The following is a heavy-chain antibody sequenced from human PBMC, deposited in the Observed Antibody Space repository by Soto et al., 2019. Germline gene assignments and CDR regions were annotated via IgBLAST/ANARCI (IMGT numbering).Heavy chain of an antibody. CDR1: GGSFSGYY. CDR3: ARDTSWNNNWFAP. CDR2: INQSGST. J-gene: IGHJ5*02. V-gene: IGHV4-34*01. D-gene: IGHD2-2*01. Sequence: SETLSLTCAVYGGSFSGYYWSWIRQPPGKGLEWIGEINQSGSTNYSPSPKSRVTISVDTSKSQFSLKLSSVTAADTAVYYCARDTSWNNNWFAPWGQGTLVTVSS.